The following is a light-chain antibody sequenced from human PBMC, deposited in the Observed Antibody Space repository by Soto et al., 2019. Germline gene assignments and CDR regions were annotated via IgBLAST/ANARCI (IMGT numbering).Light chain of an antibody. V-gene: IGLV2-14*03. CDR1: SSDIGAYNF. CDR2: DVN. J-gene: IGLJ2*01. Sequence: QSALTQPASVSGSPGQSITISCTGTSSDIGAYNFVSWYQQHPGKAPKLMLYDVNIRPSGVSNRFSGSKSDNTASLTISGLQGEDEADYYCTSWTTSPTLIFGGGPTLTV. CDR3: TSWTTSPTLI.